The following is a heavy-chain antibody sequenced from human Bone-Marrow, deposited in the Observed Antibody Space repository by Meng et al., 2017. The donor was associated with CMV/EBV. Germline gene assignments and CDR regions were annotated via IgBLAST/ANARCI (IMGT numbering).Heavy chain of an antibody. CDR3: ARVYSSSSGYTYAFDI. CDR2: IYHSGST. CDR1: GGSISSSNW. V-gene: IGHV4-4*02. D-gene: IGHD6-6*01. Sequence: GSLRLSCAVSGGSISSSNWWSWVRQPPGKGLEWIGEIYHSGSTNYNPSLKSRVTISVDTSKNQFSLKLSSVTAADTAVYYCARVYSSSSGYTYAFDIWGQGTMVTVSS. J-gene: IGHJ3*02.